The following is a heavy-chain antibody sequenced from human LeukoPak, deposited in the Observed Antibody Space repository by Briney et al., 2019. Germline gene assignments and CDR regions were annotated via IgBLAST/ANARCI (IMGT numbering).Heavy chain of an antibody. CDR2: IYYSGST. D-gene: IGHD3-10*01. Sequence: SETLSLTCTVSGGSISSGGYYWSWIRQHPGKGLEWIGYIYYSGSTYYNPSLKSRVTISVDTSKNQFSLKLSSVTAADTAVYYCGGFGELLSRLSDYWGQGTLVTVSS. CDR3: GGFGELLSRLSDY. V-gene: IGHV4-31*09. CDR1: GGSISSGGYY. J-gene: IGHJ4*02.